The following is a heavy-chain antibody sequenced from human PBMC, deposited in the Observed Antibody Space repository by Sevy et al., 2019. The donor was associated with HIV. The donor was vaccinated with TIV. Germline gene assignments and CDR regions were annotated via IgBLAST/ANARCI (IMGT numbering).Heavy chain of an antibody. V-gene: IGHV1-18*01. Sequence: ASVKVSCKASGYTFTSYGISWVRQAPGQGLEWMGWISTYNGNTNYAQKLQGRVTMTTDTSTSTAYMELRSLRSDDTAVYYCARDGYLGTESYYFDYWGQGTLVTVSS. CDR1: GYTFTSYG. D-gene: IGHD7-27*01. J-gene: IGHJ4*02. CDR2: ISTYNGNT. CDR3: ARDGYLGTESYYFDY.